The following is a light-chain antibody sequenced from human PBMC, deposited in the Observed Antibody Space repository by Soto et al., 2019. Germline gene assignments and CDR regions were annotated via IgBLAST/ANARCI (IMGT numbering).Light chain of an antibody. J-gene: IGKJ5*01. V-gene: IGKV3-11*01. CDR1: QNIGIN. CDR3: QQRYNWPPIT. CDR2: DAF. Sequence: EIVLTQSPDTLSLSPGERGSLSCRASQNIGINLAWYQQKPNQAPRLLIYDAFNRATGVPARFSGSGSGTDFTLTISSLEPEYFAVYYCQQRYNWPPITFGQGTRLEIK.